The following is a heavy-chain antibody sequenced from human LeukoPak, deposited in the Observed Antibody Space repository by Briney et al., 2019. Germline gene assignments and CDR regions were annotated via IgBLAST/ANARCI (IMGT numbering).Heavy chain of an antibody. V-gene: IGHV3-7*04. Sequence: GGSLRLSCAASGFTFTSYLMSWVRQAPGKGLEWVANIKQDGSEKYYVDSVKGRFTISRDNAKNSLYLQMNSLRAEDTAVYYCARDAGGWGYYFDYWGQGTLVTVSS. CDR3: ARDAGGWGYYFDY. CDR2: IKQDGSEK. D-gene: IGHD6-19*01. CDR1: GFTFTSYL. J-gene: IGHJ4*02.